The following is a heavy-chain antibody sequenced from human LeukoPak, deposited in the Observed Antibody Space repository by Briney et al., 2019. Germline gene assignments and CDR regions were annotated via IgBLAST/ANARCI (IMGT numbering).Heavy chain of an antibody. V-gene: IGHV3-30*18. CDR1: GFTFSSYA. Sequence: PGGSLRLSCAASGFTFSSYAMSWVRQAPGKGLEWVAVISYDGSNKYYADSVKGRFTISRDNSKNTLYLQMNSLRAEDTAVYYCAKDHGRHYYDSSGYYSLDYWGQGTLVTVSS. CDR3: AKDHGRHYYDSSGYYSLDY. CDR2: ISYDGSNK. J-gene: IGHJ4*02. D-gene: IGHD3-22*01.